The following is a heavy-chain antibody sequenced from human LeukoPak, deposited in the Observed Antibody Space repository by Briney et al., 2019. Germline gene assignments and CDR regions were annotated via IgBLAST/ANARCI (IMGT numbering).Heavy chain of an antibody. V-gene: IGHV3-11*01. J-gene: IGHJ4*02. D-gene: IGHD1-20*01. CDR1: GFTFSDYY. CDR3: ARRRYNWNAIDY. CDR2: VSSSGNII. Sequence: GGSLRLSCAASGFTFSDYYMSWTRQAPGKGLEWVSYVSSSGNIIYYADSVKGRFTISRDNAKNSLYLQMNSLRAEDTAVYYCARRRYNWNAIDYWGQGTLVTVSS.